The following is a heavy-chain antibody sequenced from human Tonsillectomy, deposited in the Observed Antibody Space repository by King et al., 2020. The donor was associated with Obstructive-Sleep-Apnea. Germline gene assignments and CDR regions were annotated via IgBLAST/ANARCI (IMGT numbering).Heavy chain of an antibody. CDR1: GFSLSTRGVG. V-gene: IGHV2-5*02. Sequence: VTLKESGPTLVKPTQTLTLTCTLSGFSLSTRGVGVGWIRQPPGKALEWLALIYWDDDKRYSPSLKSRLTITKDTSKNQVVLTMTNMDPVDTATYYCAHGNYYDSIGYYYAESFKHWGQGTLVTVSS. CDR2: IYWDDDK. CDR3: AHGNYYDSIGYYYAESFKH. D-gene: IGHD3-22*01. J-gene: IGHJ1*01.